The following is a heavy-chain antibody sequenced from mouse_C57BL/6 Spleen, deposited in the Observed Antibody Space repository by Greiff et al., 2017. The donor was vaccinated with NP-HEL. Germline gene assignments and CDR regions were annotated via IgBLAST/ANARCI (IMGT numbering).Heavy chain of an antibody. CDR1: GFTFSDYY. D-gene: IGHD1-1*01. J-gene: IGHJ1*03. Sequence: EVKVVESGGGLVQPGGSLKLSCAASGFTFSDYYMYWVRQTPEKRLEWVAYISNGGGSTYYPDTVKGRFTISRDNAKNTLYLQMSRLKSEDTAMYYCARRGIYYYGSSYGYFDVWGTGTTVTVSS. CDR2: ISNGGGST. V-gene: IGHV5-12*01. CDR3: ARRGIYYYGSSYGYFDV.